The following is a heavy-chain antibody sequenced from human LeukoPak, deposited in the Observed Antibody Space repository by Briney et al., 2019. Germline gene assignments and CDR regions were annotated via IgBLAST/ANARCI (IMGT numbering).Heavy chain of an antibody. CDR2: ISSSSGTI. Sequence: GGSLILSCAASGFTFSSYSMNWVRQAPGKGLEWVSYISSSSGTIYYADSVKGRFTTSRDNAKNSLYLQMNSLRDEDTAVYYCARGHCGGDCFFPVDYWGQGTLVTVSS. D-gene: IGHD2-21*02. CDR3: ARGHCGGDCFFPVDY. J-gene: IGHJ4*02. CDR1: GFTFSSYS. V-gene: IGHV3-48*02.